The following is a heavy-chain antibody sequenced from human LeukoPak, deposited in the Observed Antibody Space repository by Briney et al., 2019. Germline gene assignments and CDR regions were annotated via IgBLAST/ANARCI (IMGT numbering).Heavy chain of an antibody. CDR1: GGSFSGYY. Sequence: SSETLSLTCAVYGGSFSGYYWSWIRQPPGKGLEWIGEINHSGSTNYNPSLKSRVTISVDTSKNQFSLKLSSVTAADTAVYYCARAYDYIWGSYRSRTGYYFDYWGQGTLVTVSS. CDR3: ARAYDYIWGSYRSRTGYYFDY. CDR2: INHSGST. V-gene: IGHV4-34*01. D-gene: IGHD3-16*02. J-gene: IGHJ4*02.